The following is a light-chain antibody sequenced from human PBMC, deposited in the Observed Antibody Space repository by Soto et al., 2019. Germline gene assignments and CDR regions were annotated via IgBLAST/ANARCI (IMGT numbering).Light chain of an antibody. Sequence: IQLTQSPSFLSASVGDRVTITCRASQGISSYLAWYQQKPGKAPKLLIYAASTLQSGVPSRFSGSGSGTEFTLTISSLQPEDFATYYCQQSYSTPRDFGQGTRLEIK. V-gene: IGKV1-9*01. J-gene: IGKJ5*01. CDR3: QQSYSTPRD. CDR1: QGISSY. CDR2: AAS.